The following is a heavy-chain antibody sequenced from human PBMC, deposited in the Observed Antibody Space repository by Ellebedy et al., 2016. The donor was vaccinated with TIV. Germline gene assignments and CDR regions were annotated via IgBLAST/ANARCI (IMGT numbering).Heavy chain of an antibody. J-gene: IGHJ4*02. CDR3: AKGRGYSRTLDY. CDR1: GFTFSSYA. V-gene: IGHV3-23*01. D-gene: IGHD5-18*01. CDR2: ISGSGGST. Sequence: GGSLRLSCAASGFTFSSYAMSWVRQAPGKGLEWVSAISGSGGSTYYADSVKGRFTISRDSAKSSLYLQMNSLRAEDTAVYYCAKGRGYSRTLDYWGQGTLVTVSS.